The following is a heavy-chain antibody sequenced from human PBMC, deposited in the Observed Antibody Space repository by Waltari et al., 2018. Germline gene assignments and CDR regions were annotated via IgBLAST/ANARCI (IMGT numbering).Heavy chain of an antibody. D-gene: IGHD4-17*01. J-gene: IGHJ2*01. CDR1: GFSFSHYP. CDR2: MTADGRSR. CDR3: AKADFGDPFWYFDL. V-gene: IGHV3-23*01. Sequence: EVQLLESGGGLVQPGGSLRLSCAASGFSFSHYPMAWVRQAPGKGLEWVATMTADGRSRNYADAGKGRFTISRDNSQNTLDLQMNTLRAEDTAVYFCAKADFGDPFWYFDLWGRGTLVTVSA.